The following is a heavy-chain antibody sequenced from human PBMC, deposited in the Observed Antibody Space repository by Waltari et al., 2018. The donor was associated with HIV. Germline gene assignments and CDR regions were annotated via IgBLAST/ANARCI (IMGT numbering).Heavy chain of an antibody. V-gene: IGHV3-9*01. Sequence: EVQLVESGGGLVQPGRSLRLSCAASGFTFDDYAMHWVGQAPGKGLGWCSGMSWNSGSIGYADSVKGRFTISRDNAKNSLYLQMNSLRAEDTALYYCAKSDGGDSPWGQGTLVTVSS. J-gene: IGHJ5*02. CDR3: AKSDGGDSP. CDR2: MSWNSGSI. D-gene: IGHD3-16*01. CDR1: GFTFDDYA.